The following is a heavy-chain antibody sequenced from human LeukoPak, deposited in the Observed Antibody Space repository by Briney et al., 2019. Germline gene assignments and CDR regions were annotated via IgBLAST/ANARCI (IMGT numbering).Heavy chain of an antibody. D-gene: IGHD2-15*01. CDR1: GYTSTSYD. CDR3: ARQVVVVVAATQTQYFDY. J-gene: IGHJ4*02. V-gene: IGHV1-18*01. CDR2: ISAYNGNT. Sequence: APVKVSCKASGYTSTSYDINWVRQAPGQGLEWMGWISAYNGNTNYAQKLQGRVTMTTDTSTSTAYMELRSLRSDDTAVYYCARQVVVVVAATQTQYFDYWGQGTLVTVSS.